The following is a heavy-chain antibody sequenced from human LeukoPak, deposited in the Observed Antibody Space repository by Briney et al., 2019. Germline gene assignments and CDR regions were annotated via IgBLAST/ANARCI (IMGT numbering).Heavy chain of an antibody. Sequence: ASVTVSFKASGYTFTSYGISWVRQAPGQGLEWMGGIIPICGTANYAQKFEGRVTITADESTSTAYMELSSLRSEDTAVYYCARDLNDYVWGSYRFAYMDVWGKGTTVTVSS. CDR1: GYTFTSYG. V-gene: IGHV1-69*13. CDR2: IIPICGTA. J-gene: IGHJ6*03. D-gene: IGHD3-16*02. CDR3: ARDLNDYVWGSYRFAYMDV.